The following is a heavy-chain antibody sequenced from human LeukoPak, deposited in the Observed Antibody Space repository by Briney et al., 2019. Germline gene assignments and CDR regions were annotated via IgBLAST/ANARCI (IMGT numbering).Heavy chain of an antibody. D-gene: IGHD6-19*01. V-gene: IGHV3-21*06. CDR2: VSGTSEYI. CDR1: GFSFSTYS. CDR3: ARWYSSGWYSDY. Sequence: GGSLRLSCAASGFSFSTYSMTWVRQAPGKGLEWVSSVSGTSEYIYYADSVRGRFTISRDNAKNTVYLKMNSLRAEDTAVYYCARWYSSGWYSDYWGQGTLVTVSS. J-gene: IGHJ4*02.